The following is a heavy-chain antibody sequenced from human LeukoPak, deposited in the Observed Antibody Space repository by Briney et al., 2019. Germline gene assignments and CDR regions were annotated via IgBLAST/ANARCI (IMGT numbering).Heavy chain of an antibody. CDR2: IDYRGST. D-gene: IGHD5-18*01. J-gene: IGHJ3*02. Sequence: SETLPLTCTVSGGSISTYYWSWIRQPPGKGLEWIAYIDYRGSTTYNPSLRSRVTISVDTSRNQFSLKLYSVTAADTAVYYRARSRSGYSYDHAAFEIWGQGTMVTVSS. CDR1: GGSISTYY. V-gene: IGHV4-59*01. CDR3: ARSRSGYSYDHAAFEI.